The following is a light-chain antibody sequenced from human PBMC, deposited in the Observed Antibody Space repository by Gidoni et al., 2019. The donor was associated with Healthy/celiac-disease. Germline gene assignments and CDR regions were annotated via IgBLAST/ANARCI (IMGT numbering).Light chain of an antibody. CDR1: QSVSSN. Sequence: EIAMTQSPATLSVSPGERATLSCRASQSVSSNLAWYQQKPGQAPRLLIYGASTRATGIPARFSGSGSGTEFTLTISSLQSEDFAVYYCQQYNNWPSGTFGQGTKLEIK. CDR3: QQYNNWPSGT. J-gene: IGKJ2*02. V-gene: IGKV3-15*01. CDR2: GAS.